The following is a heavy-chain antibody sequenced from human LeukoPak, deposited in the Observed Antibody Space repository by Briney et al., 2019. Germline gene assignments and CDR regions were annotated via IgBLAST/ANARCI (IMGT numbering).Heavy chain of an antibody. V-gene: IGHV4-59*01. D-gene: IGHD3-10*01. J-gene: IGHJ4*02. CDR1: GGSISSYY. Sequence: SETLSLTCTVSGGSISSYYWSWLRQPPGKGLEWIGYIYYSGTTNYNPSLKSRVTISVDTSKNQFSLKLTSLTATDTAVYYCARSGLRGYSGSGSYDYWGQGTLVTVSS. CDR2: IYYSGTT. CDR3: ARSGLRGYSGSGSYDY.